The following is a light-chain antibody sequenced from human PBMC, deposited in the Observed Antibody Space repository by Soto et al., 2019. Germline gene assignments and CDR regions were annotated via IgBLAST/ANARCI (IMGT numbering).Light chain of an antibody. V-gene: IGKV1-39*01. Sequence: DIQMTQSPSSLSASVGDRVTLTCRASQSISSYLNWYQQKPGQAPKLLIYAASNMQSGVPSRFSGSGSGTDFTLTISSLQPEDFATYYCQQSHSTPRTFGRGTKLEI. CDR1: QSISSY. CDR3: QQSHSTPRT. J-gene: IGKJ2*01. CDR2: AAS.